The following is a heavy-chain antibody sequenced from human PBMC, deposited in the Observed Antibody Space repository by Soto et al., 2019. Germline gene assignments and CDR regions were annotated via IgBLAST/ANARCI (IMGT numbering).Heavy chain of an antibody. CDR2: IYYDGSNK. Sequence: QVQLVESGGGVVQPGRSLRLSCAPSGFTFRNFGMHWVRQPPGKGLEWVAVIYYDGSNKYYADSVKGRFTISRDNSENTLWLQINSLRAEDTAVYYCARYGFRGVLDYWGQGTLVTVSS. CDR1: GFTFRNFG. CDR3: ARYGFRGVLDY. J-gene: IGHJ4*02. V-gene: IGHV3-33*01. D-gene: IGHD3-10*01.